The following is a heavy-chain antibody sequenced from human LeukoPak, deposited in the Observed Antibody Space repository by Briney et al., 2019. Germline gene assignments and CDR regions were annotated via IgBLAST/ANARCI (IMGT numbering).Heavy chain of an antibody. CDR2: IRYDGSNK. D-gene: IGHD7-27*01. Sequence: PGGSLRLSCAASGLTFSSYGMHWVRQAPGKGLEWVAFIRYDGSNKYYVDSVKGRFPISRENAKNTLYLQMNSLRAEDTAVYYCANGLSGDLGPLGYWGQGTLVTVSS. CDR3: ANGLSGDLGPLGY. J-gene: IGHJ4*02. CDR1: GLTFSSYG. V-gene: IGHV3-30*02.